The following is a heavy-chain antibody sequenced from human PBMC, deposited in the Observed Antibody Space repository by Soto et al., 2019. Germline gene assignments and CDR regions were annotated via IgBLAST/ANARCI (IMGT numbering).Heavy chain of an antibody. CDR2: IWYDGSNK. Sequence: QVQLVESGGGVVQPGRSLRLSCAASGFTFSSYGMHWVRQAPGKGLEWVAVIWYDGSNKYYADSVKGRFTISRDNSKNPLYLQMNSLRAEDTAVYYCARDSGSGWPTNWFDPWGQGTLVTVSS. CDR1: GFTFSSYG. J-gene: IGHJ5*02. CDR3: ARDSGSGWPTNWFDP. V-gene: IGHV3-33*01. D-gene: IGHD6-19*01.